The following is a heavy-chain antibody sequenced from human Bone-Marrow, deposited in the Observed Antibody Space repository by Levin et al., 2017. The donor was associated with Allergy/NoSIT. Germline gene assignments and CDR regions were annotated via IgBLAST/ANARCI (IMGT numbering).Heavy chain of an antibody. CDR2: IFHSGTT. D-gene: IGHD5-18*01. V-gene: IGHV4-59*08. Sequence: NPSETLSLTCTVSNGSISSYYWSWIRQPPGKRLEWIGYIFHSGTTNYNPSLKSRVTISIDVSKNQFSLKLSSVTAADTAMYYCARHGGPTSLYGHGYVQYGLDVWGRGTTVTVSS. CDR1: NGSISSYY. J-gene: IGHJ6*02. CDR3: ARHGGPTSLYGHGYVQYGLDV.